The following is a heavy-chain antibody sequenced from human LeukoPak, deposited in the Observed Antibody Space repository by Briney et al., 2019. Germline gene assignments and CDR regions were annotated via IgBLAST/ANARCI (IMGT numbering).Heavy chain of an antibody. CDR3: ARLRTTVTMRVITGHNWFDP. CDR2: IYPGDSDT. CDR1: GYSFTSFW. V-gene: IGHV5-51*01. J-gene: IGHJ5*02. Sequence: GESLKISCKGAGYSFTSFWIGWVRQMPGKDLEWMGIIYPGDSDTRYSPSFQGQVTISADKSISTAYLQWSSLKASDTAIYYCARLRTTVTMRVITGHNWFDPWGQGTLVTVSS. D-gene: IGHD4-17*01.